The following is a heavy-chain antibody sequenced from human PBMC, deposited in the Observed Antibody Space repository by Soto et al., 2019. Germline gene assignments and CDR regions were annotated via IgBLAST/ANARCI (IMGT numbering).Heavy chain of an antibody. V-gene: IGHV1-18*01. CDR1: GYSYTTFG. CDR2: MNSNSGKT. D-gene: IGHD4-17*01. Sequence: QVQLVQSGAEVKKTGASVKVSCKPSGYSYTTFGISWVRQAPGQGLEWMGWMNSNSGKTDYAQKFQGRVTMTTDTFTRTAYMDLRSLTSDDTAVYFCVRDRLTVTGTKCFDYWGQGTLVTVSS. J-gene: IGHJ4*02. CDR3: VRDRLTVTGTKCFDY.